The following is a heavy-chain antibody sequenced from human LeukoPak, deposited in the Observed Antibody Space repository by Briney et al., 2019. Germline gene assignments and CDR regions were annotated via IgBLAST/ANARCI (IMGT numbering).Heavy chain of an antibody. D-gene: IGHD3-22*01. CDR1: GYTFTGYY. V-gene: IGHV1-2*02. J-gene: IGHJ4*02. CDR3: ARSLRITMIVAFDY. CDR2: INPNSGGT. Sequence: ASVKVSCKASGYTFTGYYMHWVRQAPGQGLEWMGWINPNSGGTNYAQKFQGRVTMTRDTSISTAYMELSRLRSDDTAVYYCARSLRITMIVAFDYWGQGTLVTVSS.